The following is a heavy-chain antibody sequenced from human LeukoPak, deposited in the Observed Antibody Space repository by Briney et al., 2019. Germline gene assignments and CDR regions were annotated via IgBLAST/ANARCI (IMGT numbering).Heavy chain of an antibody. Sequence: ASVKVSCKTSGYTFTGYYIHWVQQAPGQGLEWMGWINPNSGGTNYAQKFLGRVTMTRDTSISTAYMELSRLTSDDTATYYCARVGDDSSGYPTLWGQGSLVTVSS. CDR2: INPNSGGT. D-gene: IGHD3-22*01. CDR1: GYTFTGYY. J-gene: IGHJ4*02. V-gene: IGHV1-2*02. CDR3: ARVGDDSSGYPTL.